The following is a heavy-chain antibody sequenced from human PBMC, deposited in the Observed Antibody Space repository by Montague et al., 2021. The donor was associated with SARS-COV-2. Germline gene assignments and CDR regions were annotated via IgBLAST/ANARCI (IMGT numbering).Heavy chain of an antibody. J-gene: IGHJ5*02. CDR3: ARGFSSSWYGARWFDP. D-gene: IGHD6-13*01. V-gene: IGHV4-59*01. CDR2: IYHSGGT. CDR1: GGSISSYY. Sequence: SETLSLTCSVSGGSISSYYWSWIRQPPRKRLEWIGHIYHSGGTNXNPSLRSRSTISLDASKNRISLKLKSVTAADTALYYCARGFSSSWYGARWFDPWGQGTLVTVSS.